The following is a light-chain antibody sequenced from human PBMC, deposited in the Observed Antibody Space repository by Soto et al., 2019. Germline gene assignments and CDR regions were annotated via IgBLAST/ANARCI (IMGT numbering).Light chain of an antibody. J-gene: IGLJ3*02. V-gene: IGLV1-44*01. CDR2: SNN. Sequence: QSVLTQPPSASGTPGPRVTISCSGSSSNIGSTSVYWYQQLPGTAPKLLIYSNNRRPSGVPDRLSGSKSGTSASLAISGLQSEDEADYYCAAWDNSLSGWVFGGGTKVTVL. CDR1: SSNIGSTS. CDR3: AAWDNSLSGWV.